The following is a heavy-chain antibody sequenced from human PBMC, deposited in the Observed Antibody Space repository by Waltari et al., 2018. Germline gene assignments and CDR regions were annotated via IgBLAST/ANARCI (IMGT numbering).Heavy chain of an antibody. D-gene: IGHD3-10*01. CDR2: SDWNGSIV. Sequence: EVQLVESGGGSVQPGGSLRLSCQASGFTFANFAMLWVRQAPGEVLEWVSGSDWNGSIVVDADSVKGRVTISRDSAENALHRQMNSLTIEDTAIYFCAKEQRRVLAKGVQPDLWGRGTQVTVSS. V-gene: IGHV3-9*01. CDR3: AKEQRRVLAKGVQPDL. J-gene: IGHJ2*01. CDR1: GFTFANFA.